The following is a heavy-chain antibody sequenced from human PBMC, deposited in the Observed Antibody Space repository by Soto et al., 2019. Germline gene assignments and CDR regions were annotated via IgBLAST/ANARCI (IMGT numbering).Heavy chain of an antibody. CDR3: ARAGPVAGNHTFDI. V-gene: IGHV1-69*06. Sequence: QAQLVQSGAVVKKPGSSVKVSCKASGGSFSSYAISWVRQAPVQGLGWMGGIIPIFGTATYAQKFQGRVTIIADKSTSTAYMELSSLRSEDTAVYYCARAGPVAGNHTFDIWGQGTLVTVSS. J-gene: IGHJ3*02. CDR1: GGSFSSYA. D-gene: IGHD6-19*01. CDR2: IIPIFGTA.